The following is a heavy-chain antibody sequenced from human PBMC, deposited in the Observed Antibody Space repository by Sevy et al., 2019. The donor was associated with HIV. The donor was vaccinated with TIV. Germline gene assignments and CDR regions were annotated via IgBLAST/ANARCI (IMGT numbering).Heavy chain of an antibody. J-gene: IGHJ4*02. CDR2: INPNSGAP. V-gene: IGHV1-2*02. CDR3: ASTGGYRYGYLLDY. D-gene: IGHD5-18*01. CDR1: GHTFTDYF. Sequence: ASVKVSCKASGHTFTDYFIHWVRQAPGQGLEWMGWINPNSGAPKYAQKFEGRITMTRDTSITTAYMELSRLRSDDTAVYYCASTGGYRYGYLLDYWGQGPLVTVSS.